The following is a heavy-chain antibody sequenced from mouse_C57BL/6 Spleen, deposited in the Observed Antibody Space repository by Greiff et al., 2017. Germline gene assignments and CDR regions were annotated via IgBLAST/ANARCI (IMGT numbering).Heavy chain of an antibody. CDR2: ISDGGSYT. CDR1: GFTFSSYA. D-gene: IGHD1-1*01. V-gene: IGHV5-4*01. CDR3: ARDRDYGSSHSWYFDV. Sequence: DVMLVESGGGLVKPGGSLKLSCAASGFTFSSYAMSWVRQTPEKRLEWVATISDGGSYTYYPDNVKGRFTISRDNAKNNLYLQMSHLKSEDTAMYYCARDRDYGSSHSWYFDVWGTGTTVTVSS. J-gene: IGHJ1*03.